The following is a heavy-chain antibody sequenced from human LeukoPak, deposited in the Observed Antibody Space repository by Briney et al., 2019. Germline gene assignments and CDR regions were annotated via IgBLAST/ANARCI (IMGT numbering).Heavy chain of an antibody. J-gene: IGHJ3*02. D-gene: IGHD3-22*01. CDR3: ARDSGTGITMIVVVTDAFDI. CDR1: GYTFTSYY. CDR2: INPSGGST. Sequence: ASVKVSCKASGYTFTSYYMHWVRHAPGQGLEWMGIINPSGGSTSYAQKFRGRVTMTRDTSTSTVYMELSSLRSEDTAVYYCARDSGTGITMIVVVTDAFDIWGQGTMVTVSS. V-gene: IGHV1-46*03.